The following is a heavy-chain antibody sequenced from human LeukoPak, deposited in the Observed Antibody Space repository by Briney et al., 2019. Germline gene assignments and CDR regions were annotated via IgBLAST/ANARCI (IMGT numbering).Heavy chain of an antibody. Sequence: GSLRLSCAASGFTFSSYAMHWVRQAPGKGLEWVAVISYDGSNKYYADSVKGRFTISRDNSKNTLYLQMNSLRAEDTAVYYCALSPPDVLGYGSDYFDYWGQGTLVTVSS. V-gene: IGHV3-30-3*01. CDR1: GFTFSSYA. CDR3: ALSPPDVLGYGSDYFDY. CDR2: ISYDGSNK. D-gene: IGHD3-16*01. J-gene: IGHJ4*02.